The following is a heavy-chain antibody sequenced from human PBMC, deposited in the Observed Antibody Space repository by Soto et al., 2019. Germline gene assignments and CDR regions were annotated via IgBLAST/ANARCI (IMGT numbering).Heavy chain of an antibody. CDR1: GFMFDSYG. J-gene: IGHJ4*02. V-gene: IGHV3-33*01. Sequence: VQLVESGGGVVQPGRSLRLSCVASGFMFDSYGMHWVRQAPGKGLEWVAIILYDGSEKYHADSVKGRFTISRDNSKNTLYLQMNSLSAEDTALYYCASEPGRIAVAGFEYWGQGTLVTVSS. CDR3: ASEPGRIAVAGFEY. CDR2: ILYDGSEK. D-gene: IGHD6-19*01.